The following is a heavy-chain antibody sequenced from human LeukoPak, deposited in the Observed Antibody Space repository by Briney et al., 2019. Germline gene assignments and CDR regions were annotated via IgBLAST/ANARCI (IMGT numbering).Heavy chain of an antibody. J-gene: IGHJ5*02. CDR2: IYYSGST. V-gene: IGHV4-39*01. CDR3: ARGRPAIAVAGTGGWFDP. CDR1: GGSISSSSYY. D-gene: IGHD6-19*01. Sequence: PSETLSLTCTVSGGSISSSSYYWGWIRQPPGKGLEWIGSIYYSGSTYYNPSLKSRVTISVDTSKNQFSLKLSSVTAADTAVYYCARGRPAIAVAGTGGWFDPWGQGTLVTVSS.